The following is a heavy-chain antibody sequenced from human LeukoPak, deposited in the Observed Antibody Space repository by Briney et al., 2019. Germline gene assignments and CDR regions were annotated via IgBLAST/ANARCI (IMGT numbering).Heavy chain of an antibody. CDR1: GFTFSSYS. CDR2: ISSSSSTI. D-gene: IGHD2-15*01. J-gene: IGHJ6*02. CDR3: ARNHFGDIVVVVAATLDYGMDV. V-gene: IGHV3-48*04. Sequence: GGSLRLSCAASGFTFSSYSMNWVRQAPGKGLEWVSYISSSSSTIYYADSVKGRFTISRDNAKNSLYLQMNSLRAEDTAVYYCARNHFGDIVVVVAATLDYGMDVWGQGTTVTVSS.